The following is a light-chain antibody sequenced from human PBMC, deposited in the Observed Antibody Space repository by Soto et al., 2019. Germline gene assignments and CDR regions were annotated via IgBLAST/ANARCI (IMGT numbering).Light chain of an antibody. Sequence: DIVVTQSPATLSLSPGERVTLSCRASQSVSNYLAWYQQKPGQAPRLLIYDASKRATGISARFSGRGSGTDFTLTISRLEPEDFAMYYCQQYDSSPRTFGQGTKVDI. CDR1: QSVSNY. J-gene: IGKJ1*01. CDR3: QQYDSSPRT. CDR2: DAS. V-gene: IGKV3-11*01.